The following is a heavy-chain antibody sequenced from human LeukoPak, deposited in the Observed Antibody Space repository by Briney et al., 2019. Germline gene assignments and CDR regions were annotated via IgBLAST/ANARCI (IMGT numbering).Heavy chain of an antibody. CDR2: IWYDGSNK. CDR3: VGGSGYSYGWFDY. D-gene: IGHD5-18*01. CDR1: GFTFSSYG. Sequence: GGSLRLSCAASGFTFSSYGMHWVRQAPGKGLEWVAVIWYDGSNKYYADSVKGRFTISRDNSKNTLYLQMDSLRAEDTAVYYCVGGSGYSYGWFDYWGQGTLVTVSS. J-gene: IGHJ4*02. V-gene: IGHV3-33*08.